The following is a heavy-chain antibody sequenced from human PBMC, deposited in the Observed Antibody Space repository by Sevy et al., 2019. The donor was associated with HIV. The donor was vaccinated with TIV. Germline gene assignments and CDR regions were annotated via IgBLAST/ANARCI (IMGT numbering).Heavy chain of an antibody. V-gene: IGHV3-30-3*01. CDR1: GFTFGSYT. D-gene: IGHD3-22*01. Sequence: GGCLRLSCAASGFTFGSYTLHWVRQAPGKGLEWVALISQTYDGSKKYYIDSVQGRFTISRDNSKNTLYLQMDSLRPEDTAVYYCARDNSGYFFFDYWGQGTLVTVS. CDR3: ARDNSGYFFFDY. J-gene: IGHJ4*02. CDR2: ISQTYDGSKK.